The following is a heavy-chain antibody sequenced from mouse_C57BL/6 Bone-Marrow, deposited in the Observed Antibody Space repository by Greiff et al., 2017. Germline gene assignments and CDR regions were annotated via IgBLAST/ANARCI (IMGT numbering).Heavy chain of an antibody. V-gene: IGHV5-17*01. J-gene: IGHJ2*01. CDR3: AGDDYGSSLDY. CDR2: ISSGSSTI. D-gene: IGHD1-1*01. CDR1: GFTFSDYG. Sequence: EVKLVESGGGLVKPGGSLKLSCAASGFTFSDYGMHWVRQAPEKGMEWVAYISSGSSTIYYADTVKGRFTISRDNAKNTLFLQMTSLRSEDTAMYYCAGDDYGSSLDYWGQGTTLTVSS.